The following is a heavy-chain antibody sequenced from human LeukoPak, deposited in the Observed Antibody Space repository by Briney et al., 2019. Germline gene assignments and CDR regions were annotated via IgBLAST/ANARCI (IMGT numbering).Heavy chain of an antibody. CDR3: ARHGNTVTNYFDY. D-gene: IGHD4-17*01. Sequence: SETLSLTCTVSGGSISSYYWSWIREPPGKGLEWIGYIYYGGSTDYNPSLKSRVTISKDASKTQFSLRLSSVTAADTAVYYCARHGNTVTNYFDYWGQGTLVTVSS. J-gene: IGHJ4*02. V-gene: IGHV4-59*08. CDR1: GGSISSYY. CDR2: IYYGGST.